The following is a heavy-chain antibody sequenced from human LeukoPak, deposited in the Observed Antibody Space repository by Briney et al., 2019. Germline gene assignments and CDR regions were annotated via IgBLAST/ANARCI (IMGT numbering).Heavy chain of an antibody. Sequence: GASVKVSCSASGYTLTELYLHWVRQAPGKGLEWMSRFDPEDGDTIYARTLQGRFTMSGDTSKDTPYLEMNSLRAEDTAVYFCAVSLTTGGYYGMDVWGQGTTVTVSS. V-gene: IGHV1-24*01. J-gene: IGHJ6*02. CDR3: AVSLTTGGYYGMDV. CDR2: FDPEDGDT. D-gene: IGHD1-1*01. CDR1: GYTLTELY.